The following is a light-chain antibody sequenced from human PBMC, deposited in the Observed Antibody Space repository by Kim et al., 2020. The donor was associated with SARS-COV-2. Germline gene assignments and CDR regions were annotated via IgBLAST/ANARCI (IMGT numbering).Light chain of an antibody. CDR3: QQYSSSPAT. CDR1: QSVSSTY. J-gene: IGKJ1*01. CDR2: GAS. Sequence: SPGERAALPCRAGQSVSSTYLAWYQQKPGQAPRLLIYGASSRATGIPDRFSGSGSGTDFTLTITRLEPEDFAVYYCQQYSSSPATFGQGTKVDIK. V-gene: IGKV3-20*01.